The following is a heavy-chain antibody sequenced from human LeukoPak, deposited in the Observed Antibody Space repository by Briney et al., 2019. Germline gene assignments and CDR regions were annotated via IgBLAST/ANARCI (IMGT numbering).Heavy chain of an antibody. D-gene: IGHD1-14*01. J-gene: IGHJ4*02. V-gene: IGHV3-74*03. Sequence: PGGSLRLSCTASGFTFSSYWMHWVRQAPGKGLVWVSHIKTDGRSITYSDSVKGRFTISRDNAKNTLYLQMNSLRAEDTAVYYCARVRYNNALDYWGQGTLVSASS. CDR3: ARVRYNNALDY. CDR1: GFTFSSYW. CDR2: IKTDGRSI.